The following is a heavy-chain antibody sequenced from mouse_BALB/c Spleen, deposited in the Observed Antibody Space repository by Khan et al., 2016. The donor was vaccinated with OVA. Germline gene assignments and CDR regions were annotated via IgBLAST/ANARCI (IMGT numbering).Heavy chain of an antibody. D-gene: IGHD1-2*01. Sequence: VQLKQSGPGLVKPSQSLSLTCTVTDYSITSGYGWNWIRQFPGNKLEWMGYISYSGSTNYNPSLKSRISNTRDTSKNQFFLQLNSVTTEDTATYYCARTARIKYWGQGTTLTVSS. CDR3: ARTARIKY. V-gene: IGHV3-2*02. J-gene: IGHJ2*01. CDR2: ISYSGST. CDR1: DYSITSGYG.